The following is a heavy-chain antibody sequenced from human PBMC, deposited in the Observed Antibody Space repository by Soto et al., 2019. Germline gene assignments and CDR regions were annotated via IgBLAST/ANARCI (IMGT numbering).Heavy chain of an antibody. CDR2: ISYSGTT. D-gene: IGHD5-18*01. CDR1: GGSLSSYY. V-gene: IGHV4-59*01. Sequence: QVQLQESGPGLVKPSETLSLTCTVSGGSLSSYYWSWIRRPPGMGLEWIASISYSGTTNYNSSLKSRLTISIDTSKNQFSLNFNSVTSADTAVYYCAREGYNFGPFDYWGQGALVTVSS. J-gene: IGHJ4*02. CDR3: AREGYNFGPFDY.